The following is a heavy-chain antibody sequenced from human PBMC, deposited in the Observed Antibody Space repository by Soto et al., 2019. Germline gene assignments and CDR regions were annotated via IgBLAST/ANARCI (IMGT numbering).Heavy chain of an antibody. Sequence: QVQLVESGGGVVQPGRSLRLSCAASGFTFSSYAMHWVRQAPGKGLEWVAVISYDGSNKYYADSVKGRFTISRDNSKNTLYLQMNSLRAEDTAVYYCARVAVGLVPAAILGSFQHWGQGTLVTVSS. CDR2: ISYDGSNK. D-gene: IGHD2-2*02. CDR3: ARVAVGLVPAAILGSFQH. V-gene: IGHV3-30-3*01. J-gene: IGHJ1*01. CDR1: GFTFSSYA.